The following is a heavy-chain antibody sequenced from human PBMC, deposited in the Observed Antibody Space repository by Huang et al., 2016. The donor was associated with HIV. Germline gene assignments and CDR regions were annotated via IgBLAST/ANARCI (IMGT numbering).Heavy chain of an antibody. D-gene: IGHD6-13*01. Sequence: QVQLVQSGAEVRTPGASVKVSCKASGYIFHNYDIHWVRRATGQGLEWMVCIIPASCNRVLAQKFQSSVTFTTNATESTAYMDLSNLRSDDTAVYFCAKGRGGKQQLITQSFYYYYCMDVWGGGTTVTVSS. CDR1: GYIFHNYD. V-gene: IGHV1-8*02. CDR2: IIPASCNR. J-gene: IGHJ6*01. CDR3: AKGRGGKQQLITQSFYYYYCMDV.